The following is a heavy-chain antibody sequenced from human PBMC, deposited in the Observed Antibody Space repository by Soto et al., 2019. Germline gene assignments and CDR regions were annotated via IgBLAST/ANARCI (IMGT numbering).Heavy chain of an antibody. CDR2: ISYDGCNK. D-gene: IGHD1-26*01. CDR1: GFTFSSYG. Sequence: QVQLVESGGGVVQPGRSLRLSCAASGFTFSSYGMHWVRQAPGKGLEWVAVISYDGCNKYYADSVKGRFTISRDNSKNTLYLQMNSLRAEDTAVYYCAKVNYGIVGAAGYWGQGTLVTVSS. V-gene: IGHV3-30*18. CDR3: AKVNYGIVGAAGY. J-gene: IGHJ4*02.